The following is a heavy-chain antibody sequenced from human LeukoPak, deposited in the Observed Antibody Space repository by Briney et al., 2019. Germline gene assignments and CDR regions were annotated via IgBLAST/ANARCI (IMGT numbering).Heavy chain of an antibody. CDR1: GGTFGSYA. CDR3: ARESVVTAHRALGY. V-gene: IGHV1-69*06. CDR2: IIPIFGTA. J-gene: IGHJ4*02. Sequence: SVKVSCKASGGTFGSYAISWVRQAPGQGLEWMGGIIPIFGTANYAQKFQGRVTITADKSTSTAYMELSSLRSEDTAVYYCARESVVTAHRALGYWGQGTLVTVSS. D-gene: IGHD2-21*02.